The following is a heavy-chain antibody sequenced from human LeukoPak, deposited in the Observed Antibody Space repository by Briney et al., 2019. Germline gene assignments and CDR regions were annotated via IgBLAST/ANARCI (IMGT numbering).Heavy chain of an antibody. Sequence: GGSLRLSCAASEFTFSNYAIHWARQAPGKGLEWVAVISYDGSNKYYADSVQGRFTISRDNSKNTLYLQMNSLRAEDTAVYYCARDSLPRVFLPGGYFQHWGQGTLVTVSS. D-gene: IGHD3-10*01. CDR3: ARDSLPRVFLPGGYFQH. CDR2: ISYDGSNK. J-gene: IGHJ1*01. V-gene: IGHV3-30-3*01. CDR1: EFTFSNYA.